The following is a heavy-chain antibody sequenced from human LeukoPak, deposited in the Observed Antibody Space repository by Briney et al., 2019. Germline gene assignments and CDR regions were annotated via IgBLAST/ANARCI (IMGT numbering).Heavy chain of an antibody. Sequence: ASVKVSCKASGYTFTSYGISWVGQAPGQGLEWMGWISAYNGNTNYAQKFQGRVTMTTDTSTSTAYMELRSLRSDDTAVYYCARASSRYSSSSLLDFWGQGTLVTVSS. CDR2: ISAYNGNT. D-gene: IGHD6-6*01. CDR1: GYTFTSYG. J-gene: IGHJ4*02. V-gene: IGHV1-18*01. CDR3: ARASSRYSSSSLLDF.